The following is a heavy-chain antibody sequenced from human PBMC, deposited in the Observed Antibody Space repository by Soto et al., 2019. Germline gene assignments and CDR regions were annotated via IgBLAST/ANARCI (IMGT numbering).Heavy chain of an antibody. D-gene: IGHD3-16*01. Sequence: EVQLVESGGGLVQPGGSLRLSCAASGFTFSSYWMHWVRQAPGKGLVWVSRTNEDGSTINYADSVKGRFTISRDNAKNKLYGEMNGGRAEDTAVYYCKRDIGGRGGYWGPGTLVTVSS. V-gene: IGHV3-74*01. CDR1: GFTFSSYW. CDR3: KRDIGGRGGY. J-gene: IGHJ4*02. CDR2: TNEDGSTI.